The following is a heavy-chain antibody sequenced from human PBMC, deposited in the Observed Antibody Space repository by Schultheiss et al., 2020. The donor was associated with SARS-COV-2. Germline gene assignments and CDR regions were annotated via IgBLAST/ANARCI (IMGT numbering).Heavy chain of an antibody. CDR3: ARRGEMGATVGFDP. D-gene: IGHD1-26*01. Sequence: SETLSLTCAVSGVSISSSNWWSWVRQSPGKGLEWIGEMSHSGIINYNPSLKSRVTISVDKSKNQFSLKLSSVTAADTAVYYCARRGEMGATVGFDPWGQGTLVTVSS. CDR1: GVSISSSNW. J-gene: IGHJ5*02. CDR2: MSHSGII. V-gene: IGHV4-4*02.